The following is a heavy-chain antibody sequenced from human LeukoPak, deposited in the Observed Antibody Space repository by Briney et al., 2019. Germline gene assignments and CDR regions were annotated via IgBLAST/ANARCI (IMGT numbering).Heavy chain of an antibody. CDR3: ARLQGRIFGVVIKRPYYMDV. V-gene: IGHV1-8*03. Sequence: GASVKVSCKASGYTFTSYDINWVRQATGQGLEWMGWMNPNSGNTGYAQKFQGRVTITRNTSISTAYMELSSLRSEDTAVYYCARLQGRIFGVVIKRPYYMDVWGKGTTVTVSS. J-gene: IGHJ6*03. CDR2: MNPNSGNT. D-gene: IGHD3-3*02. CDR1: GYTFTSYD.